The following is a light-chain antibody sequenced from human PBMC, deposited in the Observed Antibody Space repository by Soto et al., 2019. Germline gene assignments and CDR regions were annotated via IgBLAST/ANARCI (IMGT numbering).Light chain of an antibody. CDR2: AAS. V-gene: IGKV1-39*01. CDR1: QSISSY. CDR3: QQSYSTPLT. Sequence: DIQMTQSPSSLSASVGDRVTITCRASQSISSYLNGYQQKPGKAPKLLIYAASSLKSGVPARFSSSGSGTDFTLTISSLQPEDFATFYCQQSYSTPLTFGPGTKVDIK. J-gene: IGKJ3*01.